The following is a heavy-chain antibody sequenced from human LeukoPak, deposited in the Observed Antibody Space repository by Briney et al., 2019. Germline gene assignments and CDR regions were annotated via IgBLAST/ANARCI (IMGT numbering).Heavy chain of an antibody. CDR2: INHSGST. Sequence: SETLSLTCAVYGGSFSDYYWTWIRQPPGKGMEWIGEINHSGSTNYNPSLKSRVTMSVDTSKNQFSLKLSSVTAADTAVYHCARSFDYDSRGYYLNYWGQGTLITVSS. D-gene: IGHD3-22*01. CDR3: ARSFDYDSRGYYLNY. CDR1: GGSFSDYY. J-gene: IGHJ4*02. V-gene: IGHV4-34*01.